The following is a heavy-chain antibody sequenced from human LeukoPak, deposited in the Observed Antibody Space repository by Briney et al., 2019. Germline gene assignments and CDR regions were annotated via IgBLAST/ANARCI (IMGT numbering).Heavy chain of an antibody. Sequence: GASVKVSCKASGGTFSSYAISWVRQAPGQGLEWMGWISAYNGNTNYAQKLQGRVTMTTDTSTSTAYMELRSLRSDDTAVYYCARDRLFGTSGDCYSWGQGTLVTVSS. CDR1: GGTFSSYA. CDR3: ARDRLFGTSGDCYS. V-gene: IGHV1-18*01. J-gene: IGHJ4*02. CDR2: ISAYNGNT. D-gene: IGHD2-21*02.